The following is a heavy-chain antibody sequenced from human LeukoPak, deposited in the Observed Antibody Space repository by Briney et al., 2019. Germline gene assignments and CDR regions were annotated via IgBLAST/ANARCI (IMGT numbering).Heavy chain of an antibody. CDR1: GGTFSSYA. CDR2: IIPIFGTA. J-gene: IGHJ4*02. Sequence: ASVKVSCKASGGTFSSYAISWVRQAPGQGLEWMGGIIPIFGTANYAQKFQGRVTITTDESTSTAYMELSSLRSEDTAVYYCASLLSGAAASDYWGQGTLVTVSS. V-gene: IGHV1-69*05. D-gene: IGHD2-2*01. CDR3: ASLLSGAAASDY.